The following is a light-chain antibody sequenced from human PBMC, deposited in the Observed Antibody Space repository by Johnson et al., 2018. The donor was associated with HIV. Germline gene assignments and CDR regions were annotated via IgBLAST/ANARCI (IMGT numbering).Light chain of an antibody. CDR3: ATWDSSLSAYV. CDR2: DND. CDR1: SSNIGKNY. V-gene: IGLV1-51*01. Sequence: QSVLTQPPSVSAAAGQKVTISCSGSSSNIGKNYVSWYRHLPGIAPKLLIYDNDKRPSGIPDRFSASKSGSSATLGITGLQTGDEADYYCATWDSSLSAYVFGHGTKVTIL. J-gene: IGLJ1*01.